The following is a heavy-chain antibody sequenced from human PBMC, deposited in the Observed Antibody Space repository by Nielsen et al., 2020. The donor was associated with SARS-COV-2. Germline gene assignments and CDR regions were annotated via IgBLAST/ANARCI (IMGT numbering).Heavy chain of an antibody. CDR1: GFTFSSYW. D-gene: IGHD1-7*01. J-gene: IGHJ4*02. V-gene: IGHV3-7*02. Sequence: GESLKISCAASGFTFSSYWMSWVRQAPGKGLEWVANIKQDGSEKYYVDSVKGRFTISRDNAKNTLYLQMNSLRAEDTAVYYCAGALLELPDYWGQGTLVTVSS. CDR2: IKQDGSEK. CDR3: AGALLELPDY.